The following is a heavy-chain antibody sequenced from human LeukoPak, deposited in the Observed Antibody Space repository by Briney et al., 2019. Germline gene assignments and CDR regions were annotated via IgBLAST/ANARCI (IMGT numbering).Heavy chain of an antibody. CDR1: GGSLSDYY. CDR3: ASVKLATTNFEY. V-gene: IGHV4-34*01. Sequence: SETLSLTCGVYGGSLSDYYWSWIRQPPGKGLEWIGEINHSGSTNYNPSLKSRVAISVDTSKNQLSLKLNSVTAADTAVYYCASVKLATTNFEYWGQGTLVTVSS. CDR2: INHSGST. D-gene: IGHD5-24*01. J-gene: IGHJ4*02.